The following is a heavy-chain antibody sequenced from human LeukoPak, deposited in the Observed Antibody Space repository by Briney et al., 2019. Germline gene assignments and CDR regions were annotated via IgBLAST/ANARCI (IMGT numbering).Heavy chain of an antibody. CDR1: GFTSSSYA. V-gene: IGHV3-30*04. Sequence: GRSLRLSCAASGFTSSSYAMHWVRQAPGKGLEWVAVISYDGSNKYYADSVKGRFTISRDNSKNTLYLQMNSLRAEDTAVYYCARYCSSTSCYSPGSFDYWGQGTLVTVSS. D-gene: IGHD2-2*01. CDR2: ISYDGSNK. J-gene: IGHJ4*02. CDR3: ARYCSSTSCYSPGSFDY.